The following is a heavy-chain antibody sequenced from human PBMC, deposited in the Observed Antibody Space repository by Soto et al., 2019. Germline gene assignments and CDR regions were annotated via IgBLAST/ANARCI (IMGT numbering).Heavy chain of an antibody. V-gene: IGHV3-23*01. CDR2: VSARGGDI. D-gene: IGHD2-2*01. CDR3: AKSSSRAHSYGMDL. J-gene: IGHJ6*02. CDR1: GFTFSDYG. Sequence: GGSLRLSCAASGFTFSDYGMNWVRQAPGKGLEWVAGVSARGGDISYADSVKGRFTISRENSKDTLYLQMNRLRAEDTAVYHCAKSSSRAHSYGMDLWGQGTTVTVSS.